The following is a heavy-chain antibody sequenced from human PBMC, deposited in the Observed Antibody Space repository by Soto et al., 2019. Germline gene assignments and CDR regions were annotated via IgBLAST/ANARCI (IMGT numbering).Heavy chain of an antibody. V-gene: IGHV4-39*01. Sequence: PXETLSLTSTVSGGSVTNSRYYWGWIRQSPGKGLEWIVSGYYRGISYSKSSVKSRVTISVDTSKNQFSLNLNSVTASDTAVYFCVSKRNTVITQAYFDDWGPGALVTVSS. D-gene: IGHD1-20*01. CDR1: GGSVTNSRYY. J-gene: IGHJ4*02. CDR2: GYYRGIS. CDR3: VSKRNTVITQAYFDD.